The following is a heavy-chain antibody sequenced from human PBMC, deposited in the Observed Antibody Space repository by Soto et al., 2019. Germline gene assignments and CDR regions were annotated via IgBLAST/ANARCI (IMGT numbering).Heavy chain of an antibody. Sequence: GGALRLSCAASGFTFGDYAMSGGRQAPGKGLEWVSSISGNAGSTYYADSVKGRFTISRDNPKNTLHLQMNSLRAEDTGLYFCANDWVPCPGPYSGSHHSPLAYWAQRTPVTVSS. V-gene: IGHV3-23*01. CDR3: ANDWVPCPGPYSGSHHSPLAY. CDR2: ISGNAGST. CDR1: GFTFGDYA. D-gene: IGHD6-19*01. J-gene: IGHJ1*01.